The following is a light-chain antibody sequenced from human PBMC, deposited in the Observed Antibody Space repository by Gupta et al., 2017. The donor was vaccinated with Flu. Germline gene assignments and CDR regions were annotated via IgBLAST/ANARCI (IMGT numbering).Light chain of an antibody. Sequence: FLLTQPHSVSESPGKTVPISCTRSSGSIASNYVQWYQQRPGSSPTAVIYENNRRPSGVPDRFSGSIDSSSNSASLIISGLKTDDEAVYYCQSFDGNNWVFGGGAELTVL. J-gene: IGLJ3*02. CDR1: SGSIASNY. CDR2: ENN. CDR3: QSFDGNNWV. V-gene: IGLV6-57*01.